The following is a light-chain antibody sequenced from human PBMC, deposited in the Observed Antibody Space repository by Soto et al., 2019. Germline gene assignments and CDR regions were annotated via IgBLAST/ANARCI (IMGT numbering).Light chain of an antibody. Sequence: DIQMTQSPSSVSASVGDRVTIACRASQDIGDWLIWYQQKPGKAPKVLIYAATNLQSGAPSRFSGSASGTDFTRTISNLQPEDFATDYCQQGKSFAISFGQGTRLEIK. V-gene: IGKV1-12*01. CDR3: QQGKSFAIS. CDR1: QDIGDW. CDR2: AAT. J-gene: IGKJ5*01.